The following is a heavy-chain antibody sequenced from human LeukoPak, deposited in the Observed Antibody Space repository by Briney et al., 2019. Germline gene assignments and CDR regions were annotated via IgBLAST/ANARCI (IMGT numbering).Heavy chain of an antibody. D-gene: IGHD5-18*01. CDR1: GGTFISYA. CDR2: IIPILGIA. V-gene: IGHV1-69*04. Sequence: SVKVSCKASGGTFISYAISWVRQAPGQGLEWMGRIIPILGIANYAQKFQGRVTITADKSTSTAYMELSSLRSEDTAVYYCARNIRGYSYGYDYWGQGTPVTVSS. CDR3: ARNIRGYSYGYDY. J-gene: IGHJ4*02.